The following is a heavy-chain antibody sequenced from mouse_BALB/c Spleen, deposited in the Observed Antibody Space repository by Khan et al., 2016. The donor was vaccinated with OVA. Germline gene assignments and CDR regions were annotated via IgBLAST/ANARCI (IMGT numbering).Heavy chain of an antibody. J-gene: IGHJ1*01. D-gene: IGHD2-1*01. CDR2: ISSGSTYT. V-gene: IGHV5-6-4*01. Sequence: EVELVESGGGLVRPGGSLKLSCAASGFSFTSYTMSWVRQTPEKRLEWVATISSGSTYTYYPDSVKGRFTISRDNAKNTLYLQMTSLKSEDTAWYYCTRDGNYAHWYFDVWGAGTTVTVSS. CDR3: TRDGNYAHWYFDV. CDR1: GFSFTSYT.